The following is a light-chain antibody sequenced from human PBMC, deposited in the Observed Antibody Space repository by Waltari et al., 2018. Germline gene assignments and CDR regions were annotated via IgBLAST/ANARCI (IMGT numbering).Light chain of an antibody. CDR3: YVV. CDR2: DEG. J-gene: IGLJ2*01. CDR1: NIGSRG. Sequence: SYVLTQPPSVSVAPGQTAKITCGGSNIGSRGVYWYQQKPGQAPVLGIYDEGDRPSGIPDRFSGSNSGSTATLTISRVEAGDGTNDHPYVVFGGGTKLTVL. V-gene: IGLV3-21*02.